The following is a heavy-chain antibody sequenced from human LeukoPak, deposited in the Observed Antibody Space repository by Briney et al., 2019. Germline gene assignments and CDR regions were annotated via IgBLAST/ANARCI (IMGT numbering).Heavy chain of an antibody. CDR2: ISSSSSYI. Sequence: GGSLRLSCAASGFTFSSYSMNWVRQAPGKWLEWVSSISSSSSYIYYADSVKGRFTISRDNAKNSLYLQMNSLRAEDTAVYYCARVSGTSGPPTGFDPWGQGTLVTVSS. V-gene: IGHV3-21*01. D-gene: IGHD2-2*01. CDR1: GFTFSSYS. CDR3: ARVSGTSGPPTGFDP. J-gene: IGHJ5*02.